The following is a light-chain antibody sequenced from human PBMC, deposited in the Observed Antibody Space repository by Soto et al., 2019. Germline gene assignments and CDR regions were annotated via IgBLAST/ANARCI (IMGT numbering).Light chain of an antibody. Sequence: DIQMTQSPSTLSASVGDRITMTSRASQSVSRRLAWYQQKPGKAPKLLIYDASSLESGVPSRFSGRGSGTEFTLTISSLQPDDCATYYCHTYNSYSLHTFGQGTKVDI. V-gene: IGKV1-5*01. CDR1: QSVSRR. J-gene: IGKJ2*01. CDR3: HTYNSYSLHT. CDR2: DAS.